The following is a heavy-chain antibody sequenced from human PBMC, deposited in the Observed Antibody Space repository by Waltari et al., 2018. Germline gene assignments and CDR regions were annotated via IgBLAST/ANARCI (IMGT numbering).Heavy chain of an antibody. Sequence: SLRLSCAASGFTFSSYAMSWVRQAPGKGLEWVSAISGSGGSTYYADSVKGRFTISRDNSKNTLYLQMNSLRAEDTAVYYCAKGDSVVIMRRAWYFDYWGQGTLVTVSS. CDR1: GFTFSSYA. J-gene: IGHJ4*02. CDR2: ISGSGGST. V-gene: IGHV3-23*01. D-gene: IGHD3-22*01. CDR3: AKGDSVVIMRRAWYFDY.